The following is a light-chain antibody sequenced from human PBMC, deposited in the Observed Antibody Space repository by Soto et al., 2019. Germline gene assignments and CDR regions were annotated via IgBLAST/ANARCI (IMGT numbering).Light chain of an antibody. V-gene: IGLV1-44*01. Sequence: QLVLTQPPSASGTPGQWIAISCSGSGSNIGSNAVTWYQQLPRTAPKLLIYTNIQRPSGVPDRFSGSKSGTSASLAISGLQSGDEADYYCATWDDSLNGYVFGTGTKLTVL. J-gene: IGLJ1*01. CDR3: ATWDDSLNGYV. CDR1: GSNIGSNA. CDR2: TNI.